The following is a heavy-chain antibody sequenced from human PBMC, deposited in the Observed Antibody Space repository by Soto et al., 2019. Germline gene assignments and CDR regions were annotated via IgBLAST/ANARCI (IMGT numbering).Heavy chain of an antibody. J-gene: IGHJ4*02. Sequence: QVQLQESGPGLVKPSQTLSLTCTVSGGSISSGGYYWSWIRQHPGKGLEWIGYIYYSGTTYYNPSLKSRVTISVDTSKNQFSLKLSSVTAADTAVYYCARSVPTRDYDFWSGYHPGVYFDYWGQGTLVTVSS. CDR2: IYYSGTT. V-gene: IGHV4-31*03. CDR1: GGSISSGGYY. D-gene: IGHD3-3*01. CDR3: ARSVPTRDYDFWSGYHPGVYFDY.